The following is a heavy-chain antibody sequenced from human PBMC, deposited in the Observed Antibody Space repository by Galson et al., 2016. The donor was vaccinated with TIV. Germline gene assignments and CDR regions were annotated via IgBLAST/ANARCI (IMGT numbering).Heavy chain of an antibody. Sequence: SVKVSCKASGGIFNSYAISWVRQAPGQGLEWMGRIIAIFGTTNYAQKFQGRVTITADESTSTVYMELRSLISEDTAVYYCARGYFWSGSILTYYFDYWGQGTLVTVSS. CDR1: GGIFNSYA. CDR3: ARGYFWSGSILTYYFDY. CDR2: IIAIFGTT. D-gene: IGHD3-3*01. V-gene: IGHV1-69*13. J-gene: IGHJ4*02.